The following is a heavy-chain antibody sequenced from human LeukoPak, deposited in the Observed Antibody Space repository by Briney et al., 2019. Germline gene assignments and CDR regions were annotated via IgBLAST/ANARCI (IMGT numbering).Heavy chain of an antibody. D-gene: IGHD2-2*02. CDR3: ARVPGYCSSTSCYIEGGDAFDI. Sequence: SETLSLTCTVSGGSISSSSYYWGWIRQPPGKGLEWIGSIYYSGSTYYNPSLKSRVTMSVDTSKNQFSLKLSSVTAADTAVYYCARVPGYCSSTSCYIEGGDAFDIWGQGTMVTVSS. CDR2: IYYSGST. V-gene: IGHV4-39*07. CDR1: GGSISSSSYY. J-gene: IGHJ3*02.